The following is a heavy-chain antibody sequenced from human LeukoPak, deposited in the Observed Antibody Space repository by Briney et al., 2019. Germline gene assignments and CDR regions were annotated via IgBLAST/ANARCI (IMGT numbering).Heavy chain of an antibody. D-gene: IGHD3-16*01. J-gene: IGHJ2*01. V-gene: IGHV4-39*01. CDR2: IYYSGST. Sequence: SETLSLTRTVCGGSIVSSSYYWGWIRQPPGKGLEWIGSIYYSGSTYYNPSLKSRVTISVDTSKNQYSLKLSSVTAVDTAVYDCVRHVLSAYLRYWYFYLWGRGTLVTVSS. CDR1: GGSIVSSSYY. CDR3: VRHVLSAYLRYWYFYL.